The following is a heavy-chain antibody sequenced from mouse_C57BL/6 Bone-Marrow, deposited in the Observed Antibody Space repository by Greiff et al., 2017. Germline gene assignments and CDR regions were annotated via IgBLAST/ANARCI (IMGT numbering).Heavy chain of an antibody. Sequence: QVQLKQSGPGLVQPSQSLSITCTVSGFSLTSYGVHWVRQSPGKGLEWLGVIWRGGSTDYNAAFMSRLSITKDNSKSQVFFKMNSLQADDTAIYCCAKERGFTTVVDYAMDYWGQGTSVTVAS. CDR1: GFSLTSYG. D-gene: IGHD1-1*01. J-gene: IGHJ4*01. V-gene: IGHV2-5*01. CDR3: AKERGFTTVVDYAMDY. CDR2: IWRGGST.